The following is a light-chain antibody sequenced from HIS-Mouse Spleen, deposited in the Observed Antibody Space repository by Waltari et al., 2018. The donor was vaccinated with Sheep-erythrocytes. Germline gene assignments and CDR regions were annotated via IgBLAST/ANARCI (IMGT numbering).Light chain of an antibody. CDR1: SRDVGSYNL. J-gene: IGLJ3*02. CDR3: CSYAGSSTPWV. V-gene: IGLV2-23*01. Sequence: QSALTQPASVSGSPGQSITISCTGTSRDVGSYNLFSWYQQHPGKAPKLMIYEGSKRRSGVSNRFSGSKSGNTASLTISGLQAEDEADYYCCSYAGSSTPWVFGGGTKLTVL. CDR2: EGS.